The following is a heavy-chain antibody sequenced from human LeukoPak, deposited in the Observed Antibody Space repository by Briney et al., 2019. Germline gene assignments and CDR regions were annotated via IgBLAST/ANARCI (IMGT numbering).Heavy chain of an antibody. CDR3: ARGDGSTMIRGDSRYGWLDP. Sequence: SETLSLTCSASGGSLSSYYWTWIRQPPGKGLKWIGRIFTTGSSNYNPSLMSGDTMSVDTTKNQFSLKMRPLTTADTAVYYCARGDGSTMIRGDSRYGWLDPWGQGTLVTVSS. J-gene: IGHJ5*02. CDR1: GGSLSSYY. V-gene: IGHV4-4*07. D-gene: IGHD3-10*01. CDR2: IFTTGSS.